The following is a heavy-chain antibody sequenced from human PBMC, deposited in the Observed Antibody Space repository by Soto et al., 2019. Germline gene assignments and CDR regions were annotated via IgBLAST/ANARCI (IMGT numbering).Heavy chain of an antibody. CDR1: GFTFSSYG. Sequence: QVQLVESGGGVVQPGRSLRLSCAASGFTFSSYGMHWVRQAPGKGLEWVAVISYDGSNKYYADSVKGRFTISRDNSKNTLYLQINSLRAEHTAVYYCAKDRFRISVAAPFDYWGQGTLVTVSS. V-gene: IGHV3-30*18. D-gene: IGHD6-19*01. CDR3: AKDRFRISVAAPFDY. J-gene: IGHJ4*02. CDR2: ISYDGSNK.